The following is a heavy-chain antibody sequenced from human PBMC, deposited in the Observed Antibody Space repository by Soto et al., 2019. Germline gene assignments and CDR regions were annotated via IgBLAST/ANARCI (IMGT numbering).Heavy chain of an antibody. CDR1: GGTFSSYT. CDR3: ARIGSFAAPIDL. CDR2: IIPILGIA. J-gene: IGHJ2*01. D-gene: IGHD6-6*01. V-gene: IGHV1-69*02. Sequence: QVPLVQSGAEVKKPGSSVKVSCKASGGTFSSYTISWVRQAPGQGLEWMGRIIPILGIANYAQKFQGRVTITADKSTSTAYMELSSLRSEDTAVYYCARIGSFAAPIDLWGRGTLVTVSS.